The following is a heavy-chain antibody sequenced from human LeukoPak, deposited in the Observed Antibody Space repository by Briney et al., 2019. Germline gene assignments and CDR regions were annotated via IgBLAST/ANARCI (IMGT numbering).Heavy chain of an antibody. CDR1: GGSISSYY. CDR2: IYYCGST. J-gene: IGHJ4*02. Sequence: SETLSLTCTVSGGSISSYYWSWIRQPPGKGLEWIGYIYYCGSTNYNPSLKSRVTISQDTSKNQFSLKLSSVPAADTAVYYCAAVGATTAFDYWGQGTLVTVSS. V-gene: IGHV4-59*08. CDR3: AAVGATTAFDY. D-gene: IGHD1-26*01.